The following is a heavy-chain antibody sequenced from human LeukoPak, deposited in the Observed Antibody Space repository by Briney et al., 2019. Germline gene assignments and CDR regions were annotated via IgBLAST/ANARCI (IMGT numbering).Heavy chain of an antibody. Sequence: KPSETLSLTCTISGASISNSYYYWGWIHQPPGKGLRWIGSIYYTGNTYYNPSLKSRVTISVDPSKNQFSLMLSSVTAADTAVYYCARHGVQGVGPVDYWGQGTLVTVSS. CDR3: ARHGVQGVGPVDY. V-gene: IGHV4-39*01. J-gene: IGHJ4*02. CDR1: GASISNSYYY. D-gene: IGHD3-10*01. CDR2: IYYTGNT.